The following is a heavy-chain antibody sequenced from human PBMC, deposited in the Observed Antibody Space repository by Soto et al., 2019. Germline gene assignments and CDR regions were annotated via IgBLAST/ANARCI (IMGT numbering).Heavy chain of an antibody. CDR1: GFTFSSYS. D-gene: IGHD2-15*01. V-gene: IGHV3-48*02. Sequence: EVQLVESGGGLVQPGGSLRLSCAASGFTFSSYSMNWVRQAPGKGMERVSYISSSSSNIYYADSVKCRFTISRHNAKNSLYLQVNSLRDEDTAVNYCARERGDSVVVVAAQPFDHWGQGSLVTVSS. J-gene: IGHJ4*02. CDR3: ARERGDSVVVVAAQPFDH. CDR2: ISSSSSNI.